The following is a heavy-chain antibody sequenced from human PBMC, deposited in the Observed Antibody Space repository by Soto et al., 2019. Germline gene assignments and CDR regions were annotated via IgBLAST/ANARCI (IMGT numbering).Heavy chain of an antibody. Sequence: GESLKISCKASGYTFTNYWIAWVRQMSGKGLEWVGVIYPDDADTTYGPTFQGQVTISADKSLNNAYLQWSSLEVSDTAMYFCARSTYGTGGYYSDYWGQGTRVKVSS. CDR1: GYTFTNYW. CDR2: IYPDDADT. V-gene: IGHV5-51*01. CDR3: ARSTYGTGGYYSDY. J-gene: IGHJ4*02. D-gene: IGHD3-10*01.